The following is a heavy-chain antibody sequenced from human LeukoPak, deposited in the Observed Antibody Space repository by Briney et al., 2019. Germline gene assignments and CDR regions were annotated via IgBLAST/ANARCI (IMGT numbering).Heavy chain of an antibody. CDR2: ISTDGIYK. CDR1: DFTFATYW. V-gene: IGHV3-74*03. J-gene: IGHJ4*02. Sequence: PGGSLRLSCAGSDFTFATYWMHWVRQAPGKGLVRVSRISTDGIYKTYADSVKGRFTISRDNARNTLFLQMDSLRAEDTAVYYCVRGMSRENGYGGDDPYWGQGTLVIVSP. CDR3: VRGMSRENGYGGDDPY. D-gene: IGHD2-21*02.